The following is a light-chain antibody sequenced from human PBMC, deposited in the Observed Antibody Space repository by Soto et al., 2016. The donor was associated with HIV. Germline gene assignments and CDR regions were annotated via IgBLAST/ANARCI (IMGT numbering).Light chain of an antibody. Sequence: DIQLTQSPSFLSASVGDRVTITCRASQDITSYLSWYQQKPGKAPKLLIHTASALQSGVPPRFSGSGSGTEFTLTISSLQPEDFATYYCRQLSSHLYTFGQGTRLEIK. J-gene: IGKJ2*01. CDR1: QDITSY. CDR2: TAS. V-gene: IGKV1-9*01. CDR3: RQLSSHLYT.